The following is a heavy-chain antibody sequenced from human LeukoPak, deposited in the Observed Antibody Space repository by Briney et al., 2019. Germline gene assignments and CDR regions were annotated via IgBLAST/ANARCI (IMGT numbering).Heavy chain of an antibody. D-gene: IGHD4-17*01. CDR2: ISYDGSNK. J-gene: IGHJ4*02. CDR1: GFTFSSYG. V-gene: IGHV3-30*03. Sequence: PGGSLRLSCAASGFTFSSYGMHWVRQAPGKGLEWVAVISYDGSNKYYADSVKGRFTISRDNSKNTLYLQMNSLRVEDTAVYYCARSYGDWGQGTLVTVSS. CDR3: ARSYGD.